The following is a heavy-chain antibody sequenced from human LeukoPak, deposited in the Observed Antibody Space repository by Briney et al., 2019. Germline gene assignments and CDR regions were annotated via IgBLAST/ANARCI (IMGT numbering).Heavy chain of an antibody. J-gene: IGHJ6*03. Sequence: GGSLRLSCAASGFTVSTNYMSWIRQAPGKGLEWVSYISSSGSTIYYADSVKGRFTISRDNAKNSLYLQMNSLRAEDTAVYYCARGRGGSYYRYYYYYYMDVWGKGTTVTVSS. D-gene: IGHD1-26*01. CDR2: ISSSGSTI. CDR1: GFTVSTNY. V-gene: IGHV3-11*04. CDR3: ARGRGGSYYRYYYYYYMDV.